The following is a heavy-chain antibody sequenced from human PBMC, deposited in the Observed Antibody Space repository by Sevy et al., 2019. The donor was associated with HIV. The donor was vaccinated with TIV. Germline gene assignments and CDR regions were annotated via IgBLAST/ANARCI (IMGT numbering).Heavy chain of an antibody. V-gene: IGHV3-53*01. J-gene: IGHJ3*02. CDR3: ASTSGSSGWYYHAFDI. D-gene: IGHD6-19*01. CDR2: IYSGGST. CDR1: GFTVSSNY. Sequence: RGCLRLSCAASGFTVSSNYMSWVRQAPGKGLERVSVIYSGGSTYYADSVKGRFTISRDDSKNTLYLQMNSLRAEDTAVYYCASTSGSSGWYYHAFDIWGQGTMVPVSS.